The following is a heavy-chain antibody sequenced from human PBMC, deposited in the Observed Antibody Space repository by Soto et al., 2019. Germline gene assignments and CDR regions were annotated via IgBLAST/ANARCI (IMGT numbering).Heavy chain of an antibody. V-gene: IGHV4-39*07. CDR2: IYYSGST. D-gene: IGHD1-7*01. Sequence: NPSETLSLTCTVSGGSISSSSYYWGWIRQPPGKGLEWVGCIYYSGSTYYNTSLKSRVTISVDTSKNQFSLKLSSVTAADTAVYYCARGVEGITGTTLLPLLTSWGQGTLVTVSS. CDR3: ARGVEGITGTTLLPLLTS. J-gene: IGHJ4*02. CDR1: GGSISSSSYY.